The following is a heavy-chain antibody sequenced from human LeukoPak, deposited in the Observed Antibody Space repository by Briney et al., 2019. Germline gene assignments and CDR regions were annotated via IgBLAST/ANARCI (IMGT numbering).Heavy chain of an antibody. J-gene: IGHJ6*03. V-gene: IGHV3-48*03. CDR2: ISSSGSTI. D-gene: IGHD1-26*01. Sequence: GGSLRLSCAASGFTFSSYEMNWVRQAPGKGLEWVSYISSSGSTIYYADSVKGRFTISRDNAKNSLYLQMNSLRAEDTAVYYCARDSPLGAIPYYYYYMDVWGKGTTVTISS. CDR3: ARDSPLGAIPYYYYYMDV. CDR1: GFTFSSYE.